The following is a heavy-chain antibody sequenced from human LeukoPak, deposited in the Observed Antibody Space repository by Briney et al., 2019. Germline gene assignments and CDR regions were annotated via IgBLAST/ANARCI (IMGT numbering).Heavy chain of an antibody. CDR3: AKDLSVGATYYFDY. CDR1: GFTFSSYG. Sequence: AGSLRLSCAASGFTFSSYGMHWVRQAPGKGLEWVAVISYDGSNKYYADSVKGRFTISRDNSKNTLYLQMNSLRAEDTAVYYCAKDLSVGATYYFDYWGQGTLVTVSS. V-gene: IGHV3-30*18. CDR2: ISYDGSNK. D-gene: IGHD1-26*01. J-gene: IGHJ4*02.